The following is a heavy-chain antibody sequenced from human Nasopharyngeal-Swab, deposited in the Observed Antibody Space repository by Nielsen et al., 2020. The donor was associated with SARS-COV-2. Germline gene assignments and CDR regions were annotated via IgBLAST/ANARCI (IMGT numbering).Heavy chain of an antibody. D-gene: IGHD6-6*01. V-gene: IGHV4-34*01. CDR3: ARGRGLVNWFDP. J-gene: IGHJ5*02. CDR1: GGSFSGYY. CDR2: INHSGST. Sequence: GSLRLSCAVYGGSFSGYYWSWIRQPPGKGLEWIGEINHSGSTNYNPSLKSRVTMSVDTSKNQFSLKLSSVTAADTAVYYCARGRGLVNWFDPWGQGTLVTVSS.